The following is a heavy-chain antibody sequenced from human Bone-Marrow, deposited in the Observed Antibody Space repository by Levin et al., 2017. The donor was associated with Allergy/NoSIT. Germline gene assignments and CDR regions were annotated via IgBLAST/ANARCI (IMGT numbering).Heavy chain of an antibody. CDR2: IYPGDSDT. D-gene: IGHD3-3*01. J-gene: IGHJ4*02. CDR1: GYSFTSYW. Sequence: GESLKISCKGSGYSFTSYWIGWVRQMPGKGLEWMGIIYPGDSDTRYSPSFQGQVTISADKSISTAYLQWSSLKASDTAMYYCARSATYYDFGSGHRKASGCDYWGQGTLVTVSS. V-gene: IGHV5-51*01. CDR3: ARSATYYDFGSGHRKASGCDY.